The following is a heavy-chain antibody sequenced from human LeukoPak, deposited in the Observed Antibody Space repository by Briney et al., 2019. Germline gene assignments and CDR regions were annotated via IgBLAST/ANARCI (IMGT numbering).Heavy chain of an antibody. Sequence: SGGSLRLSCAASGFTFSSFEMNWVRQAPGKGLEWVANIDQDGGEKYYVDSVEGRFTISRDNAQNSLYLQMNSLRAEDTAVYYCARDKEKGGSGSKFDYWGQGTLVTVSS. D-gene: IGHD3-10*01. J-gene: IGHJ4*02. V-gene: IGHV3-7*01. CDR1: GFTFSSFE. CDR2: IDQDGGEK. CDR3: ARDKEKGGSGSKFDY.